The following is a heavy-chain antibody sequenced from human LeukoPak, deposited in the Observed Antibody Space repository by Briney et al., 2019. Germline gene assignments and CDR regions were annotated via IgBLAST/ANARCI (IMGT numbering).Heavy chain of an antibody. CDR2: INPSGGST. Sequence: ASVKVSCKASGYTFTSYYMHWVRQAPGQGLEWMGIINPSGGSTSYAQKFQGRVTMTSDMSTSTVYMELSSLRSEDTAVYYCAREVEKEYYFDYWGQGTLVTVSS. D-gene: IGHD2/OR15-2a*01. V-gene: IGHV1-46*01. CDR1: GYTFTSYY. CDR3: AREVEKEYYFDY. J-gene: IGHJ4*02.